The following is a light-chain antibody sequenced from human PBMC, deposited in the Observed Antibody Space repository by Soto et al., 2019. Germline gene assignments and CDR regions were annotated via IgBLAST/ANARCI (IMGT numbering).Light chain of an antibody. CDR1: QSVSSSY. J-gene: IGKJ2*01. CDR3: QQYGSSPAT. CDR2: GAS. V-gene: IGKV3-20*01. Sequence: EIVLTQSPGTLSLSPGERATLSCRASQSVSSSYLAWYQQKPGQAPRLLFYGASSRATGIPDRFSGSGSGPDFTLTISRLEPEDFAVYYCQQYGSSPATFGQGTKLEIK.